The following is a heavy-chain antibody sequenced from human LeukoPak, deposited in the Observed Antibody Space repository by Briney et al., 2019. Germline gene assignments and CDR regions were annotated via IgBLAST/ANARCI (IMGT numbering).Heavy chain of an antibody. CDR1: GYTFTTFG. Sequence: ASVKVSCKASGYTFTTFGISWVRQAPGRGLGWMGYISGRSDDINFAQNFQDRLTMTTDTSTSTAYMELERLTSDDTAVYYCARDRDGWTDSFDPWGQGTLVIVSS. CDR3: ARDRDGWTDSFDP. J-gene: IGHJ5*02. V-gene: IGHV1-18*01. CDR2: ISGRSDDI. D-gene: IGHD5-24*01.